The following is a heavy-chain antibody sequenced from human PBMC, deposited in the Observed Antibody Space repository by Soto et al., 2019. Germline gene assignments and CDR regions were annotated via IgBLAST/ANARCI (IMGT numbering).Heavy chain of an antibody. CDR1: GGSFGSSAYY. CDR2: INYSGST. Sequence: PSETLSLTCGVSGGSFGSSAYYWGWIRQAPGKGLEWIGSINYSGSTYYNPSLKSRVTISVDTSRNQFPLKLSSVTAADTALYYCSRRAPEGFDPWGQGTLVTVSS. J-gene: IGHJ5*02. CDR3: SRRAPEGFDP. V-gene: IGHV4-39*01.